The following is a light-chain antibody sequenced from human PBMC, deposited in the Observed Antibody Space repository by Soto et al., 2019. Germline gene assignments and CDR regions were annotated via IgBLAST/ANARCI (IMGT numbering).Light chain of an antibody. J-gene: IGKJ2*01. Sequence: DIQMTQSPSSLSASVGDRVTITCRASQSISRYFNWYQQKPGKAPKLLIYATSSLQSGVPSRFSGSGSGTDFTLTISSRQPEDFATYYCQQSYSTPYTFGQGTKLQIK. CDR3: QQSYSTPYT. CDR1: QSISRY. CDR2: ATS. V-gene: IGKV1-39*01.